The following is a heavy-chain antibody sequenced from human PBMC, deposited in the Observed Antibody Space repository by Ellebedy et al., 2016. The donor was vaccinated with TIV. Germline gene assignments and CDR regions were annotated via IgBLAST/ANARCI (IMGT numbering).Heavy chain of an antibody. CDR3: VRVSRSGNYPG. Sequence: GGSLRLSXAASGFTFSSHTMHWVRQAPGKGLEWVSYISSGSTTKYYADSVKGRFTVSRDNAKNSLYLQMNSLREEDTAIYYCVRVSRSGNYPGWGQGTLVTVSS. J-gene: IGHJ4*02. D-gene: IGHD1-26*01. V-gene: IGHV3-48*02. CDR1: GFTFSSHT. CDR2: ISSGSTTK.